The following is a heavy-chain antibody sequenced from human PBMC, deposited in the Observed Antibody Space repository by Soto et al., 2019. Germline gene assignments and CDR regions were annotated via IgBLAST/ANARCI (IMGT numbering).Heavy chain of an antibody. CDR2: ISASGGAT. Sequence: PGGSLRLSCAASGLTFGSYAMSWVRQAPGKGLEWVAAISASGGATIHADSVKGRLTISRDNSKNTLYLQMNSLRAEDTAVYYCAKDVEGGSLFRGAFDYWGQGTQVTVSS. CDR3: AKDVEGGSLFRGAFDY. J-gene: IGHJ4*02. V-gene: IGHV3-23*01. CDR1: GLTFGSYA. D-gene: IGHD1-26*01.